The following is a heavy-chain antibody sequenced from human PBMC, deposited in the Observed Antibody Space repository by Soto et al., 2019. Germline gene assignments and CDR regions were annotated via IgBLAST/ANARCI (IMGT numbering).Heavy chain of an antibody. CDR2: ISSSSSTI. J-gene: IGHJ4*02. Sequence: GGSLRLSCAASGFTFDDYAMHWVRQAPGKGLEWVSGISSSSSTIYYADSVKGRFTISRDNAKNSLYLQMNSLRDEDTAVYYCARDRSGYDGCWGQGTLVTVSS. CDR3: ARDRSGYDGC. D-gene: IGHD5-12*01. CDR1: GFTFDDYA. V-gene: IGHV3-48*02.